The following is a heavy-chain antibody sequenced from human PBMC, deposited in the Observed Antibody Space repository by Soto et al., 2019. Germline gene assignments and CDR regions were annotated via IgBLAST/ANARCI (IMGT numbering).Heavy chain of an antibody. D-gene: IGHD3-16*01. CDR1: GFSLSTSGVG. Sequence: QITLKESGPTLVKPTQTLTLTCTFSGFSLSTSGVGLGWICQPPGKALEWLALIYWDDDKRYSPSLKSRLTIAENRSKDQGVLTITKIDPVDTGTYYFALRRRGSQFDYWGQGTLVTVSS. CDR2: IYWDDDK. CDR3: ALRRRGSQFDY. V-gene: IGHV2-5*02. J-gene: IGHJ4*02.